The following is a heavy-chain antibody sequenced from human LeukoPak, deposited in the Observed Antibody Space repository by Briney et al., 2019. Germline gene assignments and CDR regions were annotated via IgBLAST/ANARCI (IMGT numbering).Heavy chain of an antibody. CDR3: ARRYYCALDV. Sequence: PGGSLRLSCAASGFTVSSNYMSWVRQAPGKGLEWVANIKEDGSEKHYVDSVKGRFTISRDNAKKSLYLQMNSLRAEDMGVYYCARRYYCALDVWGQGTTVTVSS. CDR1: GFTVSSNY. CDR2: IKEDGSEK. J-gene: IGHJ6*02. V-gene: IGHV3-7*04.